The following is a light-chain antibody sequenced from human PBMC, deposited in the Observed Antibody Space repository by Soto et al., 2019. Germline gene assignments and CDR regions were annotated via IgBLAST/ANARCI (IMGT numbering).Light chain of an antibody. CDR3: QQYKSVSFT. J-gene: IGKJ3*01. CDR1: QDIRSY. V-gene: IGKV1-9*01. Sequence: DIQLTQSPSFLSASVGDRVTITCRASQDIRSYLAWYQQKPGKAPKLLIYFASTLQSGVPSRFSGSGSGTDFTLTISSLQPEDVAIYYCQQYKSVSFTFGPGTKVEIK. CDR2: FAS.